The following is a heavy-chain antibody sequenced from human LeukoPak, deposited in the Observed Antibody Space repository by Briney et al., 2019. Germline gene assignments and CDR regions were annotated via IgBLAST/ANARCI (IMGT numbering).Heavy chain of an antibody. CDR3: ARLTHYYDSSGYCYEGPVFDY. D-gene: IGHD3-22*01. CDR1: GGSISSGSYY. Sequence: SETLSLTCTVSGGSISSGSYYWSWIRQPAGKGLEWIGRIYTSGSTNYNPSLKSRVTISVDTSKNQFSLKLSSVTAADTAVYYCARLTHYYDSSGYCYEGPVFDYWGQGTLVTVSS. V-gene: IGHV4-61*02. J-gene: IGHJ4*02. CDR2: IYTSGST.